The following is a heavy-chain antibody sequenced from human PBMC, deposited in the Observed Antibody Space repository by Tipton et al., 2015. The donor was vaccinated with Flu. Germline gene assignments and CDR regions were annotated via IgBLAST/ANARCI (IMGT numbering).Heavy chain of an antibody. CDR2: IYYSGST. V-gene: IGHV4-59*01. J-gene: IGHJ6*02. D-gene: IGHD3-3*02. Sequence: GLVKPSETLFFTCTVPGGFISSYYWSWIRQPPGKGLEWIGNIYYSGSTNYNASLKSRVTISVDMSKNQSSLRLNSVTAADTAVYYCARSTIGIFGVVEGQHGMDVWGQGTTVAVSS. CDR1: GGFISSYY. CDR3: ARSTIGIFGVVEGQHGMDV.